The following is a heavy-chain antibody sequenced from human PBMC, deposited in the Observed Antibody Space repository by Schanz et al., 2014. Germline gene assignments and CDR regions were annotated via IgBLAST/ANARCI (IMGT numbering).Heavy chain of an antibody. D-gene: IGHD1-1*01. V-gene: IGHV3-48*01. CDR1: GFTFSSYS. CDR2: VSRSTPDI. Sequence: EVHLLDSGGGLVQPGGSLRLSCAASGFTFSSYSMNWVRQAPGKGLEWVSYVSRSTPDIYYADSVKGRFTMSRDNAKNSLYLEMNSLRAEDTALYYCARDRRNADLDYWGQGTLVTVSS. CDR3: ARDRRNADLDY. J-gene: IGHJ4*02.